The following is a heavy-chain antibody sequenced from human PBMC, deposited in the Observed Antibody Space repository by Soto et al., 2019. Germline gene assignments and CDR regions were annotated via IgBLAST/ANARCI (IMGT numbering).Heavy chain of an antibody. Sequence: QAQLEQSGGEVKKPGSSVKVSCKASRVAFSKFIVTWVRQAPGLGLEWVGGIIPIFGTANYAQKFQGRVMITADESTSTSYMEVNNLRSEDTAVYYCAKVRYSSPMGYYYGMDVSGQGTTVTVSS. CDR1: RVAFSKFI. D-gene: IGHD6-19*01. V-gene: IGHV1-69*01. J-gene: IGHJ6*02. CDR3: AKVRYSSPMGYYYGMDV. CDR2: IIPIFGTA.